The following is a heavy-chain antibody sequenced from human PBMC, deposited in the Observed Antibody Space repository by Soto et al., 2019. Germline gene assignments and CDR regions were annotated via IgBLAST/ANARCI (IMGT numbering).Heavy chain of an antibody. J-gene: IGHJ6*02. CDR1: GYTFTSYD. Sequence: QVQLVQSGAEVKKPGASVKVSCKASGYTFTSYDINWMRQATGQGLEWMGWMNPNSGNTGYAQKFQGRVTMTRNTSISTAYMELSSLRSEDTAVYYCARRTAVAGIYYYYGMDVWGQGTTVTVSS. V-gene: IGHV1-8*01. CDR2: MNPNSGNT. D-gene: IGHD6-19*01. CDR3: ARRTAVAGIYYYYGMDV.